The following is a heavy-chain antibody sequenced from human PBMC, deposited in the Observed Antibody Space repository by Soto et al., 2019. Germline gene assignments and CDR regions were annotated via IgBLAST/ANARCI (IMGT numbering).Heavy chain of an antibody. CDR2: ISLDGSNK. J-gene: IGHJ4*02. Sequence: QVQLVESGGGVVQPGTSLRLACAASGLTFSHYGMHWVRQAPGKGLEWVALISLDGSNKYYADSVRGRFTISRDNSKNTLYLQIDSLRVEDTAVYYCAKDGFCSSTGCDPNHFNHWGQGALVTVSS. CDR3: AKDGFCSSTGCDPNHFNH. D-gene: IGHD2-2*03. CDR1: GLTFSHYG. V-gene: IGHV3-30*18.